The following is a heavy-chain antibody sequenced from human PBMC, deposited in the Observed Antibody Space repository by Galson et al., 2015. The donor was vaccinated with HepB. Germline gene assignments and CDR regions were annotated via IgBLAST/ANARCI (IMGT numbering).Heavy chain of an antibody. J-gene: IGHJ6*02. Sequence: SLRLSCAASGFTFSSYSMNWVRQAPGKGLEWVSSISSSSSYIYYADSVKGRFTISRDNSKNTLYLQMNSLRAEDTAVYYCARDDSSGWLWNQYYYYYYGMDVWGQGTTVTVSS. V-gene: IGHV3-21*01. CDR1: GFTFSSYS. CDR2: ISSSSSYI. D-gene: IGHD6-19*01. CDR3: ARDDSSGWLWNQYYYYYYGMDV.